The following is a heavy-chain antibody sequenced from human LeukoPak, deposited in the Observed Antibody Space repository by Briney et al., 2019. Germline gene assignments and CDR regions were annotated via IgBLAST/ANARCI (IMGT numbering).Heavy chain of an antibody. D-gene: IGHD3-3*01. CDR3: ARDVTIFGVADAFDI. Sequence: SETLSLTCTVYGESFSGYYWSWIRQPPGKGLEWIGYIYYSGSTNYNPSLKSRVTISVDTSKNQFSLKLSSVTAADTAVYYCARDVTIFGVADAFDIWGQGTMVTVSS. CDR2: IYYSGST. CDR1: GESFSGYY. V-gene: IGHV4-59*01. J-gene: IGHJ3*02.